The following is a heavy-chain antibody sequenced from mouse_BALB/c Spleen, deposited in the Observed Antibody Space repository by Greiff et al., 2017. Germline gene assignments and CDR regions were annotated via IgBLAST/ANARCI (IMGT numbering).Heavy chain of an antibody. V-gene: IGHV5-12-1*01. CDR2: ISSGGGST. Sequence: DVQLVESGGGLVKPGGSLKLSCAASGFAFSSYDMSWVRQTPEKRLEWVAYISSGGGSTYYPDTVKGRFTISRDNAKNTLYLQMSSLKSEDTAMYYCARILMTAFDYWGQGTTLTVSS. D-gene: IGHD1-2*01. J-gene: IGHJ2*01. CDR3: ARILMTAFDY. CDR1: GFAFSSYD.